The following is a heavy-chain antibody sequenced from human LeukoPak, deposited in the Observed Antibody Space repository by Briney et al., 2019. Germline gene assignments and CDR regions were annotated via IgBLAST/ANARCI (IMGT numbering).Heavy chain of an antibody. Sequence: GGSLRLACAASGFTFSSYGMHWVRQAPGKGLEWVAFIRCDGSNKYYADSVKGRFTISRDNSKNTLYLQMNSLRAEDTAVYHCAKPPTVVTEYWGQGTLVTVSS. D-gene: IGHD4-23*01. CDR3: AKPPTVVTEY. J-gene: IGHJ4*02. CDR1: GFTFSSYG. V-gene: IGHV3-30*02. CDR2: IRCDGSNK.